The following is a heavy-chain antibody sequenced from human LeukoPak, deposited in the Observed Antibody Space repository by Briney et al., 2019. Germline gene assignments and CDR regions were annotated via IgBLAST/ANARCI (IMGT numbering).Heavy chain of an antibody. J-gene: IGHJ4*02. Sequence: GGSLRLSCAASGFTFSTYAMHWVRQAPGKGLEYVSGISGNGGNTYYTNSVKGRFTISRDNSKNTLFLQMNSLRAVDTAVYYCAKGGSSSWDFFDYWGQGTLVTVSS. CDR1: GFTFSTYA. V-gene: IGHV3-64*01. D-gene: IGHD6-13*01. CDR3: AKGGSSSWDFFDY. CDR2: ISGNGGNT.